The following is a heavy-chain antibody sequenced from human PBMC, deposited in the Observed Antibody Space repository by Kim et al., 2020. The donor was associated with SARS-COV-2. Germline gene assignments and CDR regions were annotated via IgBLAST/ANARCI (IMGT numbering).Heavy chain of an antibody. CDR3: AKDTDFGEYYFDY. CDR1: GFTFDDYA. D-gene: IGHD3-10*01. J-gene: IGHJ4*02. CDR2: ISGDGGST. V-gene: IGHV3-43*02. Sequence: GGSLRLSCAASGFTFDDYAMHWVRQVPGKGLEWVSLISGDGGSTFYTDSVKGRFTISRDNSKNSLYLQMNSLRTEDTAIYFCAKDTDFGEYYFDYWSQGTLVTVSS.